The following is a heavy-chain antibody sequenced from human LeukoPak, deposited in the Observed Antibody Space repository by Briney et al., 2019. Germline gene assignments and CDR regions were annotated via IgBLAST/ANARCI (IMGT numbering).Heavy chain of an antibody. CDR1: GGTFSSYA. J-gene: IGHJ4*02. Sequence: ASVKVSCKASGGTFSSYAISWVRQAPGQGLEWMGGIIPIFGTTNYAQKFRGRVSITADESTSTAYMELSSLRSEDMAVYYCARSTYDILTGYPTFDYWGQGTLVTVS. CDR3: ARSTYDILTGYPTFDY. V-gene: IGHV1-69*13. CDR2: IIPIFGTT. D-gene: IGHD3-9*01.